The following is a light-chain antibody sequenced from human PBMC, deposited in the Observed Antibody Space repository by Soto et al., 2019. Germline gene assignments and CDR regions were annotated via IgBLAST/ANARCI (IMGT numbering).Light chain of an antibody. CDR2: GAS. J-gene: IGKJ1*01. CDR3: QHYNNWPPWT. V-gene: IGKV3-15*01. Sequence: EIVMTQSPATLSVSPGERATLSCRASQSVSSNLAWYQQKPGQAPRLLIYGASTRATGIPARFSGSGSGTELTLTISRLQSEDFAVSYCQHYNNWPPWTFGQGTKVEIK. CDR1: QSVSSN.